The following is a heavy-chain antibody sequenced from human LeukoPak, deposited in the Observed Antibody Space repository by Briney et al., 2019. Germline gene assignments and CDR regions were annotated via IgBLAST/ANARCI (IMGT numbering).Heavy chain of an antibody. CDR1: GFTFSSYW. CDR3: ARETEMANLDY. V-gene: IGHV3-7*04. D-gene: IGHD5-24*01. CDR2: IKQDGSEK. J-gene: IGHJ4*01. Sequence: GGSLRLSCTASGFTFSSYWMNWVRQAPGKGLEWVANIKQDGSEKYYVDSVKGRFTISRDNAKKSLYLQMNSLRAEDTAVYYCARETEMANLDYWGQEPCSPSLQ.